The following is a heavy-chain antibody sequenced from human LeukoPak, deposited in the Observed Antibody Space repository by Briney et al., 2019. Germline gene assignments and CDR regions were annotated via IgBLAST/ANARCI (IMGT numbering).Heavy chain of an antibody. D-gene: IGHD3-9*01. CDR2: INHSGST. J-gene: IGHJ3*02. V-gene: IGHV4-34*01. CDR1: SGSFSGYY. Sequence: PSETLSLTCAVYSGSFSGYYWSWIRQPPGEGLEWIGEINHSGSTNYNPSLKSRVTISVDTSKNQFSLKLSSVTAADTAVYYCARDFDYGAFDIWGQGTMVTVSS. CDR3: ARDFDYGAFDI.